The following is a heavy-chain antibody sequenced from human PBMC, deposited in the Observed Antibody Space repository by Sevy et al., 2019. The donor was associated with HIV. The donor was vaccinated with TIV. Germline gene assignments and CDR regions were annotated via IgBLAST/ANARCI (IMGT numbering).Heavy chain of an antibody. Sequence: GGSLRLSCAASGFSVSSNCMSWVRQAPGKGLEWVSVIYRGGSTYYADSVKGRFTISRDNSKNTLYLQMNSLRAEDTAVYYCARDAPAYCGGDCYLGYWGQGALVTVSS. V-gene: IGHV3-53*01. CDR2: IYRGGST. CDR3: ARDAPAYCGGDCYLGY. J-gene: IGHJ4*02. D-gene: IGHD2-21*02. CDR1: GFSVSSNC.